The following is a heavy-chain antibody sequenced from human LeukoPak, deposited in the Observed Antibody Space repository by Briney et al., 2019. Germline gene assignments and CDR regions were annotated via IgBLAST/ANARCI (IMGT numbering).Heavy chain of an antibody. CDR3: AVCSTSCYSLGDSYYYYYYMDV. CDR1: GYTFTSYY. V-gene: IGHV1-46*01. D-gene: IGHD2-2*02. CDR2: INPSGGST. Sequence: EASVEVSCTASGYTFTSYYMHWVRQAPGQGLEWMGIINPSGGSTSYAQKFQGRVTMTRDMSTSTVYMELSSLRSEDTAVYYCAVCSTSCYSLGDSYYYYYYMDVWGKGTTVTVSS. J-gene: IGHJ6*03.